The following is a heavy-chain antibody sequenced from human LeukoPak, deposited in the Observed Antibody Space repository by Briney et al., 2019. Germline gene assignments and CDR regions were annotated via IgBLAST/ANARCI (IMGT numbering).Heavy chain of an antibody. CDR1: GGTFSSYA. J-gene: IGHJ4*02. V-gene: IGHV1-69*01. Sequence: SVKVSCKASGGTFSSYAISWVRQAPGQGLEWMGGIIPIFGTANYAQKFQGRVTITADESTSTAYLELSSLRSEDTAVYYCARGEGSRSLSGWYAAYFDYWGQGTLVTVSS. D-gene: IGHD6-19*01. CDR2: IIPIFGTA. CDR3: ARGEGSRSLSGWYAAYFDY.